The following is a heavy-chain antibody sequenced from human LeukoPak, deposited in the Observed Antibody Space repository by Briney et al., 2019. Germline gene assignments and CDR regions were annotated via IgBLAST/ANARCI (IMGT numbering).Heavy chain of an antibody. CDR1: GDSVSSNIAA. J-gene: IGHJ4*02. D-gene: IGHD6-13*01. CDR3: ARDVSWRIDY. V-gene: IGHV6-1*01. CDR2: TYYRSRWYY. Sequence: QTLSLTCAISGDSVSSNIAAWNWIRQSPSRGLEWLGRTYYRSRWYYDYALSVISRITINPDTSKNQFSLQLNSVTPEDTAVYYCARDVSWRIDYWGQGTLVTVSS.